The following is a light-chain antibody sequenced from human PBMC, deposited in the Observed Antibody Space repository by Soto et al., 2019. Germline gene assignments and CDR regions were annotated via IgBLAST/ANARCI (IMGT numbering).Light chain of an antibody. CDR1: QRISSS. Sequence: EIVMKQSPATLSVSHLEIVILSFVASQRISSSVAWDHKKPGQPPTLLLYCGSTTATAIPARFSGSGSGTEFTLPTSSLQSEDFAVYYCQQYNNWPPITFGQGTRLEIK. J-gene: IGKJ5*01. V-gene: IGKV3-15*01. CDR3: QQYNNWPPIT. CDR2: CGS.